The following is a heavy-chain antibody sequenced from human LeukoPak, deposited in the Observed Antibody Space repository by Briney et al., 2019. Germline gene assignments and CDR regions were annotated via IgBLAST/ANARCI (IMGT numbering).Heavy chain of an antibody. Sequence: SEILSLTCTVSGGSISSYYWSWIRQPAGKGLEWIGRIYTSGSTNYNPSLKSRVTMSVDTSKNQFSLKLSSVTAADTAVYYCARDESSDYDFWSGYSRWFDPWGQGTLVTVSS. J-gene: IGHJ5*02. V-gene: IGHV4-4*07. CDR2: IYTSGST. D-gene: IGHD3-3*01. CDR3: ARDESSDYDFWSGYSRWFDP. CDR1: GGSISSYY.